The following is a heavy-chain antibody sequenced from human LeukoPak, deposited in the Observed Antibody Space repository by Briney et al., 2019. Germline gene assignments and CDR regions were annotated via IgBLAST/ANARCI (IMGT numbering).Heavy chain of an antibody. J-gene: IGHJ4*02. CDR3: ANEIRPNDY. CDR2: ISISGSKT. V-gene: IGHV3-23*01. CDR1: EFDFSSHA. Sequence: GGSLRLSCAASEFDFSSHAMTWVRQAPGKGLEWVSAISISGSKTYYADSVKGRFTISRDNTKNTLYLQMNSLRAEDTAVYYCANEIRPNDYWGQGTQVTVSS. D-gene: IGHD4-17*01.